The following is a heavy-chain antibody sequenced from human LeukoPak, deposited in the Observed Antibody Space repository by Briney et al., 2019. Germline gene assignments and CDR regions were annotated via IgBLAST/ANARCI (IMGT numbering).Heavy chain of an antibody. J-gene: IGHJ6*02. V-gene: IGHV4-39*01. CDR2: IYYSGST. CDR3: ARLGYSYGYYYYYGMDV. Sequence: SETLSLTCTVSGGSISSYYWGWIRQPPGKGLEWIGSIYYSGSTYYNPSLKSRVTISVDTSKNQFSLKLSSVTAADTAVYYCARLGYSYGYYYYYGMDVWGQGTTVTVSS. CDR1: GGSISSYY. D-gene: IGHD5-18*01.